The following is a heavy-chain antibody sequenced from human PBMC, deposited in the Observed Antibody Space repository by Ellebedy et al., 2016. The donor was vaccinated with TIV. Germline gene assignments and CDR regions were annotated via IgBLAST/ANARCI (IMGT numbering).Heavy chain of an antibody. CDR2: IYYSGST. V-gene: IGHV4-59*01. Sequence: SETLSLTCTVSGGSISSYYWSWIRQPPGKGLEWIGYIYYSGSTNYNPSLKSRVTISVDTSKNQFSLKLSSVTAADTAVYYCARHEGDSYGYGMDVWGQGTTVTVSS. CDR1: GGSISSYY. D-gene: IGHD5-18*01. J-gene: IGHJ6*02. CDR3: ARHEGDSYGYGMDV.